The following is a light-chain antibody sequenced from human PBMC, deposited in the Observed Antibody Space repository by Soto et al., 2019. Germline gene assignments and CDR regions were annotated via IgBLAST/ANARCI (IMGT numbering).Light chain of an antibody. CDR3: CSYAGSPYV. CDR2: DVS. V-gene: IGLV2-11*01. CDR1: SSDVGEYDY. J-gene: IGLJ1*01. Sequence: QSALTQPRSVSGSPGQSVTISCTGTSSDVGEYDYVSWYQQHPGKAPKLMIFDVSERPSGVPDRFSGSKTGNTASLTISGLQAEDEADYYCCSYAGSPYVFGTGTAHRP.